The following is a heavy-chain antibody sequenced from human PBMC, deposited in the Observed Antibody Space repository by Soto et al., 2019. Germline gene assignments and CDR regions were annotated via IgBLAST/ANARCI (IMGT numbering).Heavy chain of an antibody. CDR1: VFTFSIYV. Sequence: PWGSLRLSCASSVFTFSIYVMHLVCQAPGKGLEWVAVISYDGSNKYYADSVKGRFTISRDNSKNTLYLQMNSLRAEDTAVYYSATSSSWYVLDYWGEGTLVTVS. CDR2: ISYDGSNK. D-gene: IGHD6-13*01. CDR3: ATSSSWYVLDY. J-gene: IGHJ4*02. V-gene: IGHV3-30*03.